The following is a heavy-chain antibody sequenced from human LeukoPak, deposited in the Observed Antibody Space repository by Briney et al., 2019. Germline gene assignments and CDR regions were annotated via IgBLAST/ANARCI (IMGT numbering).Heavy chain of an antibody. Sequence: SETLSLTCTVSGYSISSGYYWGWIRQPPGQGLEGIGTIYHSGSTYYNPSLKSRVTISVDTSKNQFSLKLSSVTAADTAVYYCAGYGDWYYFDYWGQGTLVTVSS. CDR3: AGYGDWYYFDY. J-gene: IGHJ4*02. CDR1: GYSISSGYY. V-gene: IGHV4-38-2*02. D-gene: IGHD4-17*01. CDR2: IYHSGST.